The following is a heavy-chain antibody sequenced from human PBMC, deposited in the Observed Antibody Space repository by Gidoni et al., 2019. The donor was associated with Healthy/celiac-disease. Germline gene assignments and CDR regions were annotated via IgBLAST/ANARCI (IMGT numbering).Heavy chain of an antibody. CDR2: ISGSGGST. CDR3: AKGIAAAGGGMAVDY. Sequence: EVQLLESGGGLVQPGGSLRLSCAASGFTFSSYARSWVRQAPGKGLEWVSAISGSGGSTYYADSVKGRFTISRDNSKNTLYLQMNSLRAEDTAVYYCAKGIAAAGGGMAVDYWGQGTLVTVSS. CDR1: GFTFSSYA. J-gene: IGHJ4*02. D-gene: IGHD6-13*01. V-gene: IGHV3-23*01.